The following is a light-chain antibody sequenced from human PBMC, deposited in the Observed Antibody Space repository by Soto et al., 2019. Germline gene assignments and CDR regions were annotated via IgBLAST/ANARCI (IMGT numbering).Light chain of an antibody. V-gene: IGKV3-15*01. CDR2: GAS. CDR1: QSVSSN. J-gene: IGKJ5*01. Sequence: RQSPAPRCLSRGQTGALSFCVSQSVSSNLAWYQQKPGQAPRLLIYGASTRATGIPARFSGSGSGTEFTLTISSLQSEDFAVYYCQQYNNWPPITFGQGTRLEIK. CDR3: QQYNNWPPIT.